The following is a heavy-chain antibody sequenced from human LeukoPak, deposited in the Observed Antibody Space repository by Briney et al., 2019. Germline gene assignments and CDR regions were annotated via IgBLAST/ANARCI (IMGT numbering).Heavy chain of an antibody. CDR3: ARAPYRDDAFDI. V-gene: IGHV4-34*01. J-gene: IGHJ3*02. CDR1: GGSFSGYY. Sequence: SETLSLTCAVYGGSFSGYYWSWIRQPPGKGLEWIGEINHSGSTNYNPSLKSRVTISVDTSKNQFSLKLTSVTAADTAVYFCARAPYRDDAFDIWGQGAVVTVSS. CDR2: INHSGST. D-gene: IGHD2-21*01.